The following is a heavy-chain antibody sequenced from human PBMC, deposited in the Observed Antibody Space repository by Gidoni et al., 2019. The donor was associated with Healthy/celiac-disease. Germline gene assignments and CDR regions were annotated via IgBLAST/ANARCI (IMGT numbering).Heavy chain of an antibody. Sequence: QVQLQESGPGLVKPSETLSLTCTVSGGSISSYYWSWIRQPPGKGLEWIGYIYYSGSTNYNPSLKSRVTISVDTSKNQFSLKLSSVTAADTAVYYCARVSQYQLYTSGGWFDPWGQGTLVTVSS. J-gene: IGHJ5*02. CDR1: GGSISSYY. CDR3: ARVSQYQLYTSGGWFDP. D-gene: IGHD2-2*01. V-gene: IGHV4-59*01. CDR2: IYYSGST.